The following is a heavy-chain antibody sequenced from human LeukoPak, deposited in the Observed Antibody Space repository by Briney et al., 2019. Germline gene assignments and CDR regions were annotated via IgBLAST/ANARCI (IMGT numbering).Heavy chain of an antibody. D-gene: IGHD1-26*01. CDR1: GGTFSSYA. CDR2: IIPIFGTA. J-gene: IGHJ3*02. CDR3: ANSGSYYSGDAFDI. Sequence: SVKVSCKASGGTFSSYAISWVRQAPGQGLEWMGGIIPIFGTANYAQKFQGRVTITTDESTSTAYMELSSLRSEDTAVYYCANSGSYYSGDAFDIWGQGTMVTVSS. V-gene: IGHV1-69*05.